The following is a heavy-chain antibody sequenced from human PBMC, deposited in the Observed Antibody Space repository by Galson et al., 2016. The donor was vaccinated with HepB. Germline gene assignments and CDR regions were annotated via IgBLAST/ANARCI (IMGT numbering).Heavy chain of an antibody. Sequence: CAISGDSVYNNGAAWVWIRQSPSRGLEWLGRTFYRSTWENHYAGSVKNRITISPDTSRNQFSLHLNSVTPEDTAVYYRARAVRLGRGMDVWGQGTTVTVSS. J-gene: IGHJ6*02. CDR1: GDSVYNNGAA. V-gene: IGHV6-1*01. D-gene: IGHD3-10*01. CDR2: TFYRSTWEN. CDR3: ARAVRLGRGMDV.